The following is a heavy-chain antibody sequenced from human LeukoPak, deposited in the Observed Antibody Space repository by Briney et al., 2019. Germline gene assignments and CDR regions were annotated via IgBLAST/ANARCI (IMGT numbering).Heavy chain of an antibody. V-gene: IGHV3-33*06. CDR1: GFTFSSYG. CDR3: AKEAYSSSWYVVDY. CDR2: IRYDGSNK. J-gene: IGHJ4*02. D-gene: IGHD6-13*01. Sequence: GESLRLTCAASGFTFSSYGMHWVRQAPGKGLEWVGVIRYDGSNKYYADSVKGRFTISRDNSKNTLYLLMNSMRAEATVVYYCAKEAYSSSWYVVDYWGQGTLVTVSS.